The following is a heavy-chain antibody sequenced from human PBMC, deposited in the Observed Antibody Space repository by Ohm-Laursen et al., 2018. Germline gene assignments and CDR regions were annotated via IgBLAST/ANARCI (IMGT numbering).Heavy chain of an antibody. CDR2: IYYSGST. D-gene: IGHD6-13*01. CDR1: GGLISRYY. CDR3: ARDLEGIAAAVDL. Sequence: GTLSLICTVSGGLISRYYWSWIRQPPGKGLEGIGDIYYSGSTNYNPSLKSRVTISVDTSKNQFSLKLSSVTAADTAVYYWARDLEGIAAAVDLWGRGTLVTVSS. J-gene: IGHJ2*01. V-gene: IGHV4-59*01.